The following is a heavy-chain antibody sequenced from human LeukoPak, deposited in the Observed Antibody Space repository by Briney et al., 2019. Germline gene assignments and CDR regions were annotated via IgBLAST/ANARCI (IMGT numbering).Heavy chain of an antibody. CDR2: INHSGST. D-gene: IGHD6-6*01. CDR1: GGSFSGYY. CDR3: ARHLAKQLAPRNWFDP. Sequence: PSETLSLTCAVYGGSFSGYYWSWIRQPPGKGLEWIGEINHSGSTNYNPSLKSRVTISVDTSKNQFSLKLSSVTAADTAVYYCARHLAKQLAPRNWFDPWGQGTLVTASS. J-gene: IGHJ5*02. V-gene: IGHV4-34*01.